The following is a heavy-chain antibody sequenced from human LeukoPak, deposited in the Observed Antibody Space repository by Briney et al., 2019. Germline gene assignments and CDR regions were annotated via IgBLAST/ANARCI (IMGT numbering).Heavy chain of an antibody. CDR3: AREDCTGGSCYTGR. J-gene: IGHJ4*02. V-gene: IGHV3-21*01. CDR1: GFIFSSYN. CDR2: ISSSSGHI. Sequence: PGGSLRLSCAASGFIFSSYNMNWVRQAPGKGLEWVSSISSSSGHIYYADVVKGRFIISRDNAKNSLYLQMNSLRAEDTAVYYCAREDCTGGSCYTGRWGQGTLVTVSS. D-gene: IGHD2-15*01.